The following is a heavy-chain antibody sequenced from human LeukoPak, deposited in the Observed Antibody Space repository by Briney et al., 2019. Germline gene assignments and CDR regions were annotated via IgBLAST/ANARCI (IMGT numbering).Heavy chain of an antibody. CDR3: AREESVRYFDWSYYGGDAFDI. V-gene: IGHV4-61*02. CDR1: GGSISSGSYY. Sequence: SQTLSLTCTVSGGSISSGSYYWSWIRQPAGKGLEWIGRIYTSGSTNYNPSLKSRVTISVDTSKNQFSLKLSSVTAADTAVYYCAREESVRYFDWSYYGGDAFDIWGQGTMVTVSS. CDR2: IYTSGST. J-gene: IGHJ3*02. D-gene: IGHD3-9*01.